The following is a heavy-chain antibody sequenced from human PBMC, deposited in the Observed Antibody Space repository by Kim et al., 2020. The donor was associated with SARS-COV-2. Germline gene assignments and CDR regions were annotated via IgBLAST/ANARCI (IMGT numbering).Heavy chain of an antibody. J-gene: IGHJ6*04. D-gene: IGHD4-4*01. CDR3: ARDDYSKPDYYYYGMDV. CDR1: GGTFSSYA. V-gene: IGHV1-69*13. Sequence: SVKVSCKASGGTFSSYAISWVRQAPGQGLEWMGGIIPIFGTANYAQKFQGRVTITADESTSTAYMELSSQRSEDTAVYYCARDDYSKPDYYYYGMDVWGKGTTVTVSS. CDR2: IIPIFGTA.